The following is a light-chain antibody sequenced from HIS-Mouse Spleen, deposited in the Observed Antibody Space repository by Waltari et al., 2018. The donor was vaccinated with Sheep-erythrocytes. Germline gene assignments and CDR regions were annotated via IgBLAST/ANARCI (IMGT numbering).Light chain of an antibody. V-gene: IGKV1-39*01. CDR2: AAS. Sequence: DIQMTQSPSSLSASVGDRVTITCRASQSISSYLNWYQQKQGKAPKLLIYAASSLQSVVPSRFSGSGSGTDFTLTISSLQPEDFATYYCQQSYSTPPENTFGQGTKLEIK. CDR3: QQSYSTPPENT. CDR1: QSISSY. J-gene: IGKJ2*01.